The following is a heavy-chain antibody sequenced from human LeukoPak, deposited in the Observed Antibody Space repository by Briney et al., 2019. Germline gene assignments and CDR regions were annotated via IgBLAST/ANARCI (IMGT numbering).Heavy chain of an antibody. D-gene: IGHD3-10*01. CDR3: ARGLITMVRGVINLDAFDI. V-gene: IGHV1-18*01. CDR1: GYTFPSYG. J-gene: IGHJ3*02. Sequence: GASVKVSCKASGYTFPSYGISWVRQAPGQGLEWMGWISAYNGNTNYAQKLQGRVTMTTDTSTSTAYMELRSLRSDDTAVYYCARGLITMVRGVINLDAFDIWGQGTMVTVSS. CDR2: ISAYNGNT.